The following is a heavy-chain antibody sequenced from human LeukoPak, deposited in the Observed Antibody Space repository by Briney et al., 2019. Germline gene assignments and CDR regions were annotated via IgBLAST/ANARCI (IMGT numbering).Heavy chain of an antibody. J-gene: IGHJ6*02. CDR1: GFTFSSYE. D-gene: IGHD2-15*01. V-gene: IGHV3-48*03. CDR2: ISSSGSTI. Sequence: GGSLRLSCAASGFTFSSYEMNWVRQAPGKGLDWVSYISSSGSTIYYADSVKGRFTISRDNAKNSLYLQMNSLRAEDTAVYYCARAGSDIVVVVAAKEGMDVWGQGTTVTVSS. CDR3: ARAGSDIVVVVAAKEGMDV.